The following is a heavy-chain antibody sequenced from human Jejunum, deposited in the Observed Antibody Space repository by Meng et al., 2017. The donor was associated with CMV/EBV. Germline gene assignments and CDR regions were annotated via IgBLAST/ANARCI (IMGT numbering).Heavy chain of an antibody. Sequence: QITLKEPGPSLVKPTPTLTLTCSFSGFSPSTSGEGVGWIRQPPGKALEWLALIYRGDDKRYSPSLNSRLTIAKDTSKNEVVLTLSNMGPADTGTYYCAHFVGGYYPSRPDYWGQGTLVTVSS. CDR3: AHFVGGYYPSRPDY. D-gene: IGHD1-26*01. CDR2: IYRGDDK. V-gene: IGHV2-5*02. CDR1: GFSPSTSGEG. J-gene: IGHJ4*02.